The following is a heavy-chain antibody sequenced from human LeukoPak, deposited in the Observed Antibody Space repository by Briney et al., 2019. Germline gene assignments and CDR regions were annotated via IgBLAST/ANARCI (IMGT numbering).Heavy chain of an antibody. Sequence: GGSLRLSCAASGFTVSSNYMSWVRQAPGKGLEWVSIIYSGGSTFYADSVKGRFTISRDNSKNTLYLQMNSLRAEDTAVYYCAVGSSSPDALDIWGQGTMVTVSS. CDR3: AVGSSSPDALDI. CDR2: IYSGGST. V-gene: IGHV3-53*01. CDR1: GFTVSSNY. J-gene: IGHJ3*02. D-gene: IGHD6-13*01.